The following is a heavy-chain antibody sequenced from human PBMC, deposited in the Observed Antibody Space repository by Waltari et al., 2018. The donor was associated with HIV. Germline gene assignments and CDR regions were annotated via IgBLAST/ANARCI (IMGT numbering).Heavy chain of an antibody. CDR1: GFTFSSYG. J-gene: IGHJ3*02. V-gene: IGHV3-33*06. D-gene: IGHD3-16*01. CDR3: VKERGPFNGFDI. Sequence: QVYLMESGGGVVQPGVSLKLSCAASGFTFSSYGMHWVRQAPGKGLEWVAVIWSDGYNKFYADSWRGRFTFSRDNSKYTLSLQMNSLRAEDTALYYCVKERGPFNGFDIWGQGTMVTVSS. CDR2: IWSDGYNK.